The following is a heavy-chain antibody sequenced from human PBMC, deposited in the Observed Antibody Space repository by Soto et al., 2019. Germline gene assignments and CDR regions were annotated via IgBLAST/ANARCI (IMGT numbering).Heavy chain of an antibody. Sequence: SETLSLTCTVSGGSISSSSYYWGWIRQPPGKGLEWIGSIYYSGSTYYNPSLKSRVTISVDTSKNQFSLKLSSVTAADTAVYYCARDLLDDSSGYYFDYWGQGTLVTVSS. CDR3: ARDLLDDSSGYYFDY. D-gene: IGHD3-22*01. V-gene: IGHV4-39*07. J-gene: IGHJ4*02. CDR1: GGSISSSSYY. CDR2: IYYSGST.